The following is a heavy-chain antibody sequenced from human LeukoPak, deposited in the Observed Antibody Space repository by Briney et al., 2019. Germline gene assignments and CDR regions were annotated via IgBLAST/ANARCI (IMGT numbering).Heavy chain of an antibody. V-gene: IGHV1-18*01. CDR3: ARVWIAAGRPDDYYYSYMDV. J-gene: IGHJ6*03. D-gene: IGHD6-6*01. CDR1: GYTFSSYG. Sequence: GASVKVSCKASGYTFSSYGISWVRQAPGQGLEWMGWISGYNGNTDHAQKVQGRVTMTTDTSTSTAYMELRSLRSDDTAVYYCARVWIAAGRPDDYYYSYMDVWGKGTTVTVSS. CDR2: ISGYNGNT.